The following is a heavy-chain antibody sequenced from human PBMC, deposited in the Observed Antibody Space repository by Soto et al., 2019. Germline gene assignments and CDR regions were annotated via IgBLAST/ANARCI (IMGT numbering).Heavy chain of an antibody. Sequence: HPGGSLRLSCAASGFTFDDYAMHWVRQAPGRGLEWVSGISWNSGSIGYADSVKGRFTISRDNAKNSLYLQMNSLRAEDTALYYFAKDRSPLGELSFFDYWGQGTLVTVSS. J-gene: IGHJ4*02. V-gene: IGHV3-9*01. CDR1: GFTFDDYA. CDR3: AKDRSPLGELSFFDY. CDR2: ISWNSGSI. D-gene: IGHD3-16*02.